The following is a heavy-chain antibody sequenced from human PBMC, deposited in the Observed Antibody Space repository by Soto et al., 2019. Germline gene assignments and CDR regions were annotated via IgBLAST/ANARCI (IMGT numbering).Heavy chain of an antibody. J-gene: IGHJ4*02. CDR2: IDPSDSYT. D-gene: IGHD2-2*02. Sequence: PGESLKISCKGSGYSFTSYWISWVRQMPGKGLEGMGRIDPSDSYTNYSPSFQGHVTISADKSISTAYLQWSSLKASDTAMYYCATLPRYYCSSTSCYTAPSSFDYWGQGTLVTVSS. V-gene: IGHV5-10-1*01. CDR1: GYSFTSYW. CDR3: ATLPRYYCSSTSCYTAPSSFDY.